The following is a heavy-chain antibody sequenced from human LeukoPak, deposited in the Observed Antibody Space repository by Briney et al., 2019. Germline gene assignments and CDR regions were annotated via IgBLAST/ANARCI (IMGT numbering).Heavy chain of an antibody. CDR3: ARVICTGGSCFQNDY. Sequence: GGSLRLSCTASGFIFSNFEMNWVRQSPGKGLQWVAYINSGATSEYYADSVKGRFTISRDNAKNSPYLQMNSLGVQDTAIYYCARVICTGGSCFQNDYWGQGTLVTVSS. J-gene: IGHJ4*02. D-gene: IGHD2-8*02. CDR1: GFIFSNFE. V-gene: IGHV3-48*03. CDR2: INSGATSE.